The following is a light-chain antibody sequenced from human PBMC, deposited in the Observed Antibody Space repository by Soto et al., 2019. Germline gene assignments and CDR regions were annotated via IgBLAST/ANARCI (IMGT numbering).Light chain of an antibody. J-gene: IGLJ1*01. Sequence: QSALTQPRSVSGSPGQSLTISCTGTSSDVGGYNYVSWYQQHPGKAPKLMIYDVTKRPSGVPDRFSGSKSGNTASLTTSGLQAEDEGDYYCCSHAGSYTYVFGTGTKVTVL. CDR3: CSHAGSYTYV. CDR1: SSDVGGYNY. CDR2: DVT. V-gene: IGLV2-11*01.